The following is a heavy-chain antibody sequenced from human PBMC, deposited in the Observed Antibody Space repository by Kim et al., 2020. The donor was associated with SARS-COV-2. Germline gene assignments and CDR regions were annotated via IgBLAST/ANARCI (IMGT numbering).Heavy chain of an antibody. CDR1: GFTFSSYG. V-gene: IGHV3-33*01. D-gene: IGHD3-3*01. Sequence: GGSLRLSCAASGFTFSSYGMHWVRQAPGKGLEWVAVIWYDGSNKYYADSVKGRFTISRDNSKNTLYLQMNSLRAEDTAVYYCARGIGRYDFWSGSDRDFGDYWGQGTLVTVSS. J-gene: IGHJ4*02. CDR2: IWYDGSNK. CDR3: ARGIGRYDFWSGSDRDFGDY.